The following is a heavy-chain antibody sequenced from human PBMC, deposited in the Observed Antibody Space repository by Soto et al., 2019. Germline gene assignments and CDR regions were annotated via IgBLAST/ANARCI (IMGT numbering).Heavy chain of an antibody. D-gene: IGHD5-12*01. CDR3: VRSDGYSGNSIDH. Sequence: EVQLVESGGGLVQPGGSLRLSCAASGFTFSSHWMHWVRQAPGKGLVWLSFINSGGTTIYYADSVRGRFTISRDNAKNSLSLQMNSLRAEDTAVYYCVRSDGYSGNSIDHWGQGTLVTVSS. V-gene: IGHV3-48*04. J-gene: IGHJ4*02. CDR2: INSGGTTI. CDR1: GFTFSSHW.